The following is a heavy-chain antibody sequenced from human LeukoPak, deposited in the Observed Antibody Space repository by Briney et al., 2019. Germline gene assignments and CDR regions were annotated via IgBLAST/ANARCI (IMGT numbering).Heavy chain of an antibody. D-gene: IGHD3-10*01. CDR1: GFTFSDYY. CDR2: ISSSGSTI. CDR3: ARDKDYGSGSDYNEYVFDF. J-gene: IGHJ3*01. Sequence: GGSLRLSCAASGFTFSDYYMSWIRQAPGKGLEWVSYISSSGSTIYYADSVKGRFTISRDNAKNSLYLQMNSLRAEDTAVYYCARDKDYGSGSDYNEYVFDFWGQGTMVTVSS. V-gene: IGHV3-11*01.